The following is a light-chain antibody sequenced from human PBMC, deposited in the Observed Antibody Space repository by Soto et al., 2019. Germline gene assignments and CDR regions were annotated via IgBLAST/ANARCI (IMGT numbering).Light chain of an antibody. Sequence: QLVLTQSPSASASLGASVKLTCTLSSGHRSYAIAWHRQQPEKGPRYLMKLNSDGSHTKGDGIPDRFSGSSSGTERYLTISSLQSEDEADYYCQTWATGIRVFGGGTKVTVL. CDR3: QTWATGIRV. V-gene: IGLV4-69*01. J-gene: IGLJ3*02. CDR1: SGHRSYA. CDR2: LNSDGSH.